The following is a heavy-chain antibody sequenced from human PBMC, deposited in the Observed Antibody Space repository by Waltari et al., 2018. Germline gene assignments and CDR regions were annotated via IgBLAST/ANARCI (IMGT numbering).Heavy chain of an antibody. CDR1: GYTFTSYA. D-gene: IGHD6-6*01. Sequence: QVQLVQSGAEVKKPGASVKVSCKASGYTFTSYAMHWVRQAPGQRLEWMGWINAGNGNTKYSQKFQGRVTITRDTSASTAYMELSSLRSEDTAVYYCTRDRIAARLYFDYWGQGTLVTVSS. CDR2: INAGNGNT. J-gene: IGHJ4*02. V-gene: IGHV1-3*01. CDR3: TRDRIAARLYFDY.